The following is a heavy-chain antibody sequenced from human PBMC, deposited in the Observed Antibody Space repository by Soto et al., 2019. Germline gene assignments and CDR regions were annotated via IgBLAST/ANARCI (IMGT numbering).Heavy chain of an antibody. V-gene: IGHV1-2*02. Sequence: QVQLVQSGAEVKKSGASVKVSCKASGYTFTGYYIHWVRQAPGQVPERMGEISPNSGVTKYAQKFQGRVVMTRDTSISAVYMELSNLSPDDTAVYYCGKGRSGALVVFYWGQATRVTVYS. D-gene: IGHD3-10*01. CDR1: GYTFTGYY. CDR3: GKGRSGALVVFY. CDR2: ISPNSGVT. J-gene: IGHJ4*02.